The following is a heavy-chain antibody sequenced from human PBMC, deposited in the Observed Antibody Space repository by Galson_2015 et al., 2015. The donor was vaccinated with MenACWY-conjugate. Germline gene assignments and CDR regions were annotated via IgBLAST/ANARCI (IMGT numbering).Heavy chain of an antibody. CDR3: ARGGRAKGTFDY. D-gene: IGHD1-1*01. CDR2: ISYDGSNK. CDR1: GFTFSSYA. V-gene: IGHV3-30*04. J-gene: IGHJ4*02. Sequence: SLRLSCAASGFTFSSYAMHWVRQAPGKGLEWVAVISYDGSNKYYADSVKGRFTISRDNSKNTLYLQMNSLRAEDTAVYYCARGGRAKGTFDYWGQGTLVTVSS.